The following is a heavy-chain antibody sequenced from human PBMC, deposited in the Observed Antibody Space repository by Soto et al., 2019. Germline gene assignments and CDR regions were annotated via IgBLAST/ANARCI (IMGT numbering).Heavy chain of an antibody. D-gene: IGHD2-15*01. CDR1: GGPFSSYA. V-gene: IGHV1-69*13. Sequence: SVKVSFKASGGPFSSYAISLVRQAPGQGLEWMGGIIPIFGTANYAQKFQGRVTITADESTSTAYMELSSLRSEDTAVYYCARNRGVAMASNFDYWGQGTLVTVSS. CDR3: ARNRGVAMASNFDY. CDR2: IIPIFGTA. J-gene: IGHJ4*02.